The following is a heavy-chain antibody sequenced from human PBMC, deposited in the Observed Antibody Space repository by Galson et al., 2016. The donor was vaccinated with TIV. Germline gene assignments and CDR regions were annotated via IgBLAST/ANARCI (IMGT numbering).Heavy chain of an antibody. V-gene: IGHV1-69-2*01. D-gene: IGHD2-8*01. CDR2: VDPEDGQT. Sequence: VKVSCKVSGYNFTDYYLHWMQQAPGKGFEWMGHVDPEDGQTKYAPKFQGRVTMSADTSTDTAYMELTSLRSEDMAIYFCTTVRLRGSGGMDVWGQGPTVTVSS. J-gene: IGHJ6*02. CDR3: TTVRLRGSGGMDV. CDR1: GYNFTDYY.